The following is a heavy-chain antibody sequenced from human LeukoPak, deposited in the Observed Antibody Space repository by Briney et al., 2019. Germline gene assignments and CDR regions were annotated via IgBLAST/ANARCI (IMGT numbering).Heavy chain of an antibody. Sequence: GGSLRLSCAASGFTFSDYYMSWIRQASGKGLESVSYISDSGSTLYYADSVKGRFTISRDNAKNSLYLQMNSLRAKDTAVYYCARDGPIFEVVIGDYWGQGTLVTVSS. CDR1: GFTFSDYY. CDR3: ARDGPIFEVVIGDY. CDR2: ISDSGSTL. D-gene: IGHD3-3*01. J-gene: IGHJ4*02. V-gene: IGHV3-11*04.